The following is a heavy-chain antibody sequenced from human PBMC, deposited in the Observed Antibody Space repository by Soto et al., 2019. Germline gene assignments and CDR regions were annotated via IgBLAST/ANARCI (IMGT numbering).Heavy chain of an antibody. V-gene: IGHV1-2*04. CDR2: INPNSGGT. CDR3: ARGPSTYYDFWSGYYWWFDP. CDR1: GYTFTGYY. J-gene: IGHJ5*02. D-gene: IGHD3-3*01. Sequence: ASVKVSCKASGYTFTGYYMHWVRQAPGQGLEWMGWINPNSGGTNYAQKFQGWVTMTRDTSISTAYMELSRLRSDDTAVYYCARGPSTYYDFWSGYYWWFDPWGQGTLVTVSS.